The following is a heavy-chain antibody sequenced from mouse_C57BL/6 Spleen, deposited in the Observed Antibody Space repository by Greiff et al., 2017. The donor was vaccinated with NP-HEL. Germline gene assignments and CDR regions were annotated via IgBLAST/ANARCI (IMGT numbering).Heavy chain of an antibody. D-gene: IGHD2-4*01. V-gene: IGHV14-4*01. Sequence: EVQLQQSGAELVRPGASVKLSCTASGFNIKDDYMHWVKQRPEQGLEWIGWIDPENGDTEYASKFQGKATITADTSSNTAYLQLSSLTSEDTAVYYCTTALLRLNAMDYWGKGTSVTVYS. J-gene: IGHJ4*01. CDR3: TTALLRLNAMDY. CDR2: IDPENGDT. CDR1: GFNIKDDY.